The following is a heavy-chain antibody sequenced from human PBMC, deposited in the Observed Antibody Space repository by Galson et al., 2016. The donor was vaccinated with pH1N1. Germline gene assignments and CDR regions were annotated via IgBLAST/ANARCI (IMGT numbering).Heavy chain of an antibody. V-gene: IGHV4-39*01. Sequence: TLSLTCPVSGGSISSSHHWGWLRQPPGKGLAWIGSFFYGGRTYYNSSLKSRVTLSVDTSKNEFYLNVRSMTAADTDGYYCARHALYSSGDMRNWIDPWGQGTRVTVSS. CDR3: ARHALYSSGDMRNWIDP. CDR2: FFYGGRT. J-gene: IGHJ5*02. D-gene: IGHD6-19*01. CDR1: GGSISSSHH.